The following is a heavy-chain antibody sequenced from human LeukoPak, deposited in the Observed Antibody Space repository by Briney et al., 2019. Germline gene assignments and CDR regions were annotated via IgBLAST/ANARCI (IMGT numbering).Heavy chain of an antibody. Sequence: PSETLSLTCTASGGSISSSSYYWGWIRQPPGKGLEWIGSIYYSGSTYYNPSLKSRVTISVDTSKNQFSLKLSSVTAADTAVHYCARPAGDYWGQGTLVTVSS. CDR3: ARPAGDY. V-gene: IGHV4-39*01. J-gene: IGHJ4*02. D-gene: IGHD6-19*01. CDR1: GGSISSSSYY. CDR2: IYYSGST.